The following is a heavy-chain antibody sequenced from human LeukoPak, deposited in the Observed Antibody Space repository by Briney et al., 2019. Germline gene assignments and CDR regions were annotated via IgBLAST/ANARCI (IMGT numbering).Heavy chain of an antibody. D-gene: IGHD3-22*01. Sequence: GGSLRLSCAASGFTFSSCAMSWVRQAPGKGLEWVSAISGSGGSTYYADSVKGRFTISRDNSKNTLYLQMNSLRAEDTAVYYCAKDPTDFDSSGQTYFDYWGQGTLVTVSS. CDR2: ISGSGGST. V-gene: IGHV3-23*01. CDR3: AKDPTDFDSSGQTYFDY. J-gene: IGHJ4*02. CDR1: GFTFSSCA.